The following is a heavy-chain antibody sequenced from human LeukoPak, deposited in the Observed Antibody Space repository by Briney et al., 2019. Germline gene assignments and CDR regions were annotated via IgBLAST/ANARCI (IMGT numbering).Heavy chain of an antibody. V-gene: IGHV4-4*02. Sequence: PSETLSLTCAVSGGSISSSNWWSWVRQPPGKGLEWIGEIYHSGSTNYNPSLKSRVTISLDTSRNQFSPKLNSVTAADTAVYYCAKSNGYGLVDIWGQGTMGNGSS. J-gene: IGHJ3*02. CDR2: IYHSGST. CDR1: GGSISSSNW. D-gene: IGHD3-10*01. CDR3: AKSNGYGLVDI.